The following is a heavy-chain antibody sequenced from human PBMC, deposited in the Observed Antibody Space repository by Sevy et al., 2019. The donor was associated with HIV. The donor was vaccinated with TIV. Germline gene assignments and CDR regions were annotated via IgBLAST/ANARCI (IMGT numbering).Heavy chain of an antibody. J-gene: IGHJ4*02. V-gene: IGHV3-33*01. Sequence: GGSLRLSCAASGFTFSNYGMPWVRQAPGKGRGGVAVIWNEGSNKYYADSVKGRFTISRDNSKNTLYLQMNSLRVEDTAVYFCARGGDFNDRSAKRDFDYWGQGTLVTVSS. CDR3: ARGGDFNDRSAKRDFDY. CDR1: GFTFSNYG. CDR2: IWNEGSNK. D-gene: IGHD3-22*01.